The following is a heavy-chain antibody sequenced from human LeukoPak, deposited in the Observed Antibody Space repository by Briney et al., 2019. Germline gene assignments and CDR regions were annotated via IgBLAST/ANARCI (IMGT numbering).Heavy chain of an antibody. CDR2: ITTDGGSA. V-gene: IGHV3-64*01. J-gene: IGHJ4*02. D-gene: IGHD3-10*01. CDR1: GFTFSSYA. Sequence: GGSLRLSCAASGFTFSSYAMHWVRPAPGRGLEYVSTITTDGGSAYYANSVKGRFTISRDNSNNTLYLQMGGLRAEDVAVYYCARGHYYASGSYEDYWGQGTLVTVSS. CDR3: ARGHYYASGSYEDY.